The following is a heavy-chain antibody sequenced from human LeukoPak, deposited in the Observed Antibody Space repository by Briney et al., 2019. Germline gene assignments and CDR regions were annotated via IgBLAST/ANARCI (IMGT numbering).Heavy chain of an antibody. CDR1: GFTFSGYA. D-gene: IGHD5-12*01. V-gene: IGHV3-23*01. CDR3: AKVRYSGYDPPYYFDY. CDR2: ISGSGGST. Sequence: PGGSLRLSCAASGFTFSGYAMSWVRQAPGKGLEWVSAISGSGGSTYYADSVKGRFTISRDNSKNTLYLQMNSLRAEDTAVYYCAKVRYSGYDPPYYFDYWGQATLVTVSS. J-gene: IGHJ4*02.